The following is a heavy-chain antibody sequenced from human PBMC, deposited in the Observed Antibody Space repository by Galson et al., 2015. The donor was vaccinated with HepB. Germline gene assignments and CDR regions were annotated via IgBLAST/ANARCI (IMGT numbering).Heavy chain of an antibody. D-gene: IGHD6-19*01. CDR2: IKSKTDGGTT. Sequence: SLRLSCAASGFTFSNAWMSWVRQAPGEGLEWVGRIKSKTDGGTTDYAAPVKGRFTISRDDSKNTLYLQMNSLKTEDTAVYYCTTDSSGWSYYYYYYMDVWGKGTTVTVSS. CDR1: GFTFSNAW. CDR3: TTDSSGWSYYYYYYMDV. J-gene: IGHJ6*03. V-gene: IGHV3-15*01.